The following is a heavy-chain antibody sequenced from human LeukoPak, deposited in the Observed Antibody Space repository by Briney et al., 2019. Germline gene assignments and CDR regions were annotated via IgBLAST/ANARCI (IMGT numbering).Heavy chain of an antibody. CDR1: GFAVSSNY. J-gene: IGHJ4*01. CDR3: ANVLTDYYVSASAY. Sequence: PGGSMRLSCAASGFAVSSNYMTRVRQAPGKGLEWVSVISAGGSTYYADSVKGRFTISRDNSKNTLYLQMNSLRAEDTAVYYCANVLTDYYVSASAYWGHVTLFTFS. CDR2: ISAGGST. V-gene: IGHV3-53*01. D-gene: IGHD3-10*02.